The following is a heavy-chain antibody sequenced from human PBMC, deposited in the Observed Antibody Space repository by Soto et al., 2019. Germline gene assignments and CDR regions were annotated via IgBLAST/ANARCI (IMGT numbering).Heavy chain of an antibody. V-gene: IGHV2-26*01. J-gene: IGHJ6*02. CDR3: ARLNVMLIESYFYAVDV. Sequence: QVTLKESGPVLVKPRETLTLTCTVSGFSLSNVRMGVSGIRQPPGKALEWLAHIFSNDDKSYNTSLKSRLTISKDTSRSQVVLTMNNMDPVDTATYFCARLNVMLIESYFYAVDVWGQGTTVTVSS. CDR2: IFSNDDK. CDR1: GFSLSNVRMG. D-gene: IGHD3-10*01.